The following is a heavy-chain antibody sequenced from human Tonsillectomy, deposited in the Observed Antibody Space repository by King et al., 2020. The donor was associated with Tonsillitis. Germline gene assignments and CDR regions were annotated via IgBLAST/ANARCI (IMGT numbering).Heavy chain of an antibody. D-gene: IGHD2-15*01. J-gene: IGHJ2*01. CDR1: GYTLTGYY. CDR3: ARDLGFCRGGRCDTYWFFDL. V-gene: IGHV1-2*06. CDR2: INSNSGGT. Sequence: VQLVESGAEVKKPGASVKVSCKASGYTLTGYYIHWVRQAPGQGLERMGRINSNSGGTNCAQKFQGRVTMTLDTSITTAYMEMSRLKSDDTAIYYCARDLGFCRGGRCDTYWFFDLWGRGTLVTVSS.